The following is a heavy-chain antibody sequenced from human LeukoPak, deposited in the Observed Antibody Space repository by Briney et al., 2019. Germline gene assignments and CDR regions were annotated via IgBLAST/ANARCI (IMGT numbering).Heavy chain of an antibody. CDR3: ARVGRVRGADY. D-gene: IGHD3-10*01. CDR1: GFTFSDFY. Sequence: GGSLRLSCAASGFTFSDFYMTWIRQAPGKGLEWVSYISNRGSTIHYADSVRGRFTISRDNAKKSLYLQMNSLRAEDTAVYYCARVGRVRGADYWGQGTLVTVSS. V-gene: IGHV3-11*01. J-gene: IGHJ4*02. CDR2: ISNRGSTI.